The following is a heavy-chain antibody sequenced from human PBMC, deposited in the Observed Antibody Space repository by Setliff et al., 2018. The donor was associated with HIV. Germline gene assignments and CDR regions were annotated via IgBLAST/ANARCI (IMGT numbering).Heavy chain of an antibody. J-gene: IGHJ6*02. CDR2: IYQSGST. CDR1: GASISSSNSY. Sequence: SETLSLTCAVYGASISSSNSYWGWIRQPPGKRLEWLGSIYQSGSTSYNPSLSSRLTISVDTSKNQVSLRLSSVTAADTAVYYCARDWAAPYYYGMDVWGQGTTVTVSS. CDR3: ARDWAAPYYYGMDV. D-gene: IGHD3-16*01. V-gene: IGHV4-39*02.